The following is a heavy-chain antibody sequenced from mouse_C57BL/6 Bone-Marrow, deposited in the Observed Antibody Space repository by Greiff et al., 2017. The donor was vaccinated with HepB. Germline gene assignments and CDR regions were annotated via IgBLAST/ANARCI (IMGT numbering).Heavy chain of an antibody. Sequence: VMLVESGPGLVAPSQSLSITCTVSGFSLTSYGVDWVRQSPGKGLEWLGVIWGVGSTNYNSALKSRLSISKDNSKSQVFLKMNSLQTDDTAMYYCARRRGRTYYAMDYWGQGTSVTVSS. CDR3: ARRRGRTYYAMDY. V-gene: IGHV2-6*01. J-gene: IGHJ4*01. CDR2: IWGVGST. CDR1: GFSLTSYG.